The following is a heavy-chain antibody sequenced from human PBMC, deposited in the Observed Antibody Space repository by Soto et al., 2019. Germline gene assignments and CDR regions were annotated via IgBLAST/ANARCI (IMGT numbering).Heavy chain of an antibody. J-gene: IGHJ6*03. Sequence: ASVKVSCKASGYTFTSYGISWVRQAPGQGLEWMGWISAYNGNTNYAQKLQGRVTMTTDTSTSTAYMELRSLRSDDTAVYYRARENRERGYSYVREYYYYYMDVWGKGTTVTVSS. CDR2: ISAYNGNT. CDR1: GYTFTSYG. D-gene: IGHD5-18*01. V-gene: IGHV1-18*01. CDR3: ARENRERGYSYVREYYYYYMDV.